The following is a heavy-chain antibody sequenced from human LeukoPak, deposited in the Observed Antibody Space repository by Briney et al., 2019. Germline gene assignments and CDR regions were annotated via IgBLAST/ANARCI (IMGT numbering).Heavy chain of an antibody. CDR2: INHSGST. CDR1: GGSFSGYY. CDR3: ARGFYYLYY. Sequence: SETLSLTCAVYGGSFSGYYWSWIRQPPGRGLEWIGEINHSGSTNYNPSLKSRVTISVDTSKNQFALRLSSVTAADTAVYYCARGFYYLYYWGQGTLVTVSS. J-gene: IGHJ4*02. V-gene: IGHV4-34*01.